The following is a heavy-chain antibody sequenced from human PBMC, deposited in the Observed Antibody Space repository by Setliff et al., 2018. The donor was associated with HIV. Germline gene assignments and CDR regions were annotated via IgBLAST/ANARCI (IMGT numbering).Heavy chain of an antibody. CDR2: IYPGDSDT. Sequence: GESLKISCQGSGYRFASYWIAWVRQMPGKGLEWMGIIYPGDSDTRYSPSFQGQVTISADKSISTAYLQWSSLKASDTAMYYCARLDGYSYGSLGYYYYYYMDVWGKGTTVTVSS. V-gene: IGHV5-51*01. CDR1: GYRFASYW. D-gene: IGHD5-18*01. CDR3: ARLDGYSYGSLGYYYYYYMDV. J-gene: IGHJ6*03.